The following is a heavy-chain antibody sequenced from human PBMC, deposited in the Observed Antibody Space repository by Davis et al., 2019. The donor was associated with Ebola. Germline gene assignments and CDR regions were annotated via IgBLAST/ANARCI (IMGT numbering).Heavy chain of an antibody. CDR2: IIPILGIA. CDR1: GGTFSSYA. Sequence: SVKVSCKASGGTFSSYAISWVRQAPGQGLEWMGRIIPILGIANYAQKFQGRVTITADKSTSTAYMELSSLRSEDTAVYYCARDILSAVADPYYFDYWGQGTLVTVSS. CDR3: ARDILSAVADPYYFDY. V-gene: IGHV1-69*04. D-gene: IGHD6-19*01. J-gene: IGHJ4*02.